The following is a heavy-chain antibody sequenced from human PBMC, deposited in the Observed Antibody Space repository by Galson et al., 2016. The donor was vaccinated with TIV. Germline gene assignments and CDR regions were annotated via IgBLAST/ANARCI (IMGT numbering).Heavy chain of an antibody. CDR3: ARVASSFSESVFTNFDY. D-gene: IGHD3-16*02. J-gene: IGHJ4*02. CDR1: GFKFGSYG. CDR2: ISYDASTK. V-gene: IGHV3-30*01. Sequence: CLRLAFAASGFKFGSYGLDWVSQAPGEGRGWVALISYDASTKKYADSVKGPFTISRSNSKNTLYLQMNSLRADAPAVYYCARVASSFSESVFTNFDYWGQGTLVTVSS.